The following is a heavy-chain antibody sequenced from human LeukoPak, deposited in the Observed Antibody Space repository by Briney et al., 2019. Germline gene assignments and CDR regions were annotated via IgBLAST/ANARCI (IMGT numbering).Heavy chain of an antibody. CDR1: GITVSSNY. D-gene: IGHD3-22*01. CDR3: ARGNVDSSGYSISDY. J-gene: IGHJ4*02. V-gene: IGHV3-21*01. Sequence: GGSLRLSCAASGITVSSNYMTWVRQAPGKGLEWVSSISSSSSYIYYADSVKGRFTISRDNAKNSLYLQMNSLRAEDTAVYYCARGNVDSSGYSISDYWGQGTLVTVSS. CDR2: ISSSSSYI.